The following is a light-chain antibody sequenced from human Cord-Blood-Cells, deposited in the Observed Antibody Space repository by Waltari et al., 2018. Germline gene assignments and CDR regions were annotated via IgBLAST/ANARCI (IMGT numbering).Light chain of an antibody. J-gene: IGLJ3*02. V-gene: IGLV1-44*01. Sequence: QSVLTQPTSASWPPGQRVTLSCSRSSSTIGSKSATWYQQLPGTAPKLLIYSNNQRPSGVPDRFSGSKSGTSASLAISGLQSEDEADYYCAAWDDSLNGLVFGGGTKLTVL. CDR2: SNN. CDR1: SSTIGSKS. CDR3: AAWDDSLNGLV.